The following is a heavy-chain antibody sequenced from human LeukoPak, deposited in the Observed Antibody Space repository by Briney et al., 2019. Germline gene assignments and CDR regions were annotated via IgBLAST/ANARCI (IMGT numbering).Heavy chain of an antibody. V-gene: IGHV5-51*01. J-gene: IGHJ4*02. D-gene: IGHD5-18*01. CDR2: IDPSDSET. Sequence: GESLKISCKASGYSFTSYWIGWVGQMPGKGLEWMGIIDPSDSETRYTPSFQGQVTISVAKSLTTAYLQWNSLKASDTAMYYCARQTAMGRSGDYWGQGTLVTVSS. CDR1: GYSFTSYW. CDR3: ARQTAMGRSGDY.